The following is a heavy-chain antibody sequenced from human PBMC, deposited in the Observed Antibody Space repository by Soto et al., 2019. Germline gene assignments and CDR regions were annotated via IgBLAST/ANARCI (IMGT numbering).Heavy chain of an antibody. J-gene: IGHJ3*01. Sequence: QITLKESGPTLVKPTQTLTLTCTFSGFSLSADGVGVGWIRQPPGKALEWLALIYWDDDKRYRPSLKSRLTITKXTXQHXLVLTMTTMDPVDTATYYCAHAYGGTSWPNDAFDVWGQGTVVTVSS. CDR1: GFSLSADGVG. D-gene: IGHD2-2*01. CDR3: AHAYGGTSWPNDAFDV. CDR2: IYWDDDK. V-gene: IGHV2-5*02.